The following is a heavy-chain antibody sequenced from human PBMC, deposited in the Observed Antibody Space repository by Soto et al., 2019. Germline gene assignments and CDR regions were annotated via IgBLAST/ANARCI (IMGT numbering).Heavy chain of an antibody. CDR2: ITGSSSAI. D-gene: IGHD2-15*01. CDR1: GFTFNSYS. V-gene: IGHV3-48*02. CDR3: ARGYCNGGSCYPGIY. Sequence: EVHLVESGGGSVQPGGSLRLSCAASGFTFNSYSMHWVRQAPGKGLEWVSYITGSSSAIYYADSVKGRFTISRDNDNHSMSLQMNSLRDEDTAVYYCARGYCNGGSCYPGIYWGQGTLVSVSS. J-gene: IGHJ4*02.